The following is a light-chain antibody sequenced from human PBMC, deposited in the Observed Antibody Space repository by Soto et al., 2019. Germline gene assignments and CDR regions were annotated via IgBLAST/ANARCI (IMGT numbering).Light chain of an antibody. V-gene: IGLV2-14*01. CDR1: SSDICDYNY. CDR3: SSYTRTDTLVV. Sequence: QSALTQPASVSASPGQSITISCTGTSSDICDYNYVSWYQQHPGEAPKLIIYEVENRPSGISDRFSGSKSGNTASLTISGLQTEDEADYFCSSYTRTDTLVVFGGGTKVTV. J-gene: IGLJ2*01. CDR2: EVE.